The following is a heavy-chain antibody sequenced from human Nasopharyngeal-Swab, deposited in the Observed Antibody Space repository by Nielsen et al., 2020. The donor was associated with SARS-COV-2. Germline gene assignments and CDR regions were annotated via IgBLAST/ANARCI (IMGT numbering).Heavy chain of an antibody. D-gene: IGHD1-26*01. Sequence: ASVKVSCKASGYTFTSYYMHWVRQATGQGLEWMGIINPSGGSTSYAQKFQGRVTMTRDTSTSTVYMELSSLRSEDTAVYYCARVGWGDPPSGSYSYYYYGMDVWGQGTTVTVSS. J-gene: IGHJ6*02. CDR1: GYTFTSYY. CDR3: ARVGWGDPPSGSYSYYYYGMDV. V-gene: IGHV1-46*01. CDR2: INPSGGST.